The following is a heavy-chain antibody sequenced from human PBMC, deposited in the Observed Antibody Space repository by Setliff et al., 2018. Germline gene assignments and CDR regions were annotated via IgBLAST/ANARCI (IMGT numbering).Heavy chain of an antibody. CDR3: ASQPYRKVVKRNYYFDY. CDR2: IYYSGST. CDR1: GGSISSSSYY. D-gene: IGHD2-15*01. V-gene: IGHV4-39*01. J-gene: IGHJ4*02. Sequence: SETLSLTCTVSGGSISSSSYYWGWIRQPPGKGLEWIGRIYYSGSTSYNPSLKSRVTISVDTSKSQFSVKLSSVTAADTAVYYCASQPYRKVVKRNYYFDYWGQGTLVTVSS.